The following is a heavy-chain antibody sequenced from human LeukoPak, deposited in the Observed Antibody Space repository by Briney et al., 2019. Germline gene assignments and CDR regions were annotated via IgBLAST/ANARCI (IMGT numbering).Heavy chain of an antibody. CDR3: ARDRGGLLRYFDWFLDY. Sequence: ASVKVSCKASGGTFSSYAISWVRQAPGQGLEWKGGIIPIFGTANYAQKFQGRVTITADESTSTAYMELSSLRSEDTAVYYCARDRGGLLRYFDWFLDYWGQGTLVTVSS. D-gene: IGHD3-9*01. V-gene: IGHV1-69*13. J-gene: IGHJ4*02. CDR1: GGTFSSYA. CDR2: IIPIFGTA.